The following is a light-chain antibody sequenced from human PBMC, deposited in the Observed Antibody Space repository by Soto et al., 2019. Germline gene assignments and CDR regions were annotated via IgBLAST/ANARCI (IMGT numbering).Light chain of an antibody. CDR1: SSNIGGNS. CDR2: DDN. CDR3: GSWDSSMSAYV. Sequence: QSVLTQPPSVSAAPGQKVTISCSGSSSNIGGNSVSWYQQLPGTAPKLLIYDDNKRPSGIPDRFSGSKSGTSATLGITGFQTGEEADYYCGSWDSSMSAYVFGNGINVNVL. V-gene: IGLV1-51*01. J-gene: IGLJ1*01.